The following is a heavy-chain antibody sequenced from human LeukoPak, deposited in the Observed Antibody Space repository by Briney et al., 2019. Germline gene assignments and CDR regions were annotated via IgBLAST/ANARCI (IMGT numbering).Heavy chain of an antibody. J-gene: IGHJ4*02. CDR1: GFTFSSYG. Sequence: GGSLRLSCAASGFTFSSYGMHWVRQAPGKGLEWVAVIGHVSNGIQYADSVKGRFTISRDNSMNTLHLQMNSLRGDDTAVYFCVRDFQIGYSDYWGQGALVTVSS. CDR2: IGHVSNGI. CDR3: VRDFQIGYSDY. V-gene: IGHV3-33*08. D-gene: IGHD4-23*01.